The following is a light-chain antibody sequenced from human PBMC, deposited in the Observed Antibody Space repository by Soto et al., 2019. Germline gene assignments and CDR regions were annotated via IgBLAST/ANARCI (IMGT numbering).Light chain of an antibody. V-gene: IGKV1-39*01. CDR2: AAS. Sequence: DIQMTQAPSSLSASVGDRVTITCRASQSISSYLNWYQQKPGKAPKLLIYAASSLQSGVPSSFSGSGSGTDFTLTIISLQPEDFATYYCQQSYSTPPSFGGGTKVEIK. J-gene: IGKJ4*01. CDR3: QQSYSTPPS. CDR1: QSISSY.